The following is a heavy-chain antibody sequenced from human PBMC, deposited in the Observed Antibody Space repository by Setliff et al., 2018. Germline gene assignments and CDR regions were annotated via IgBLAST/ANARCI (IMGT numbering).Heavy chain of an antibody. Sequence: SETLSLTCTVSGGSISSYYWSWIRQPPGKGLEWIGYINYSGSTNHSPSLKSRVTKSVDTSKNQFSLKLSSVAAADTAVYYCARGFDVCGGGACYTDGPYYFDYWGLGTLVTVSS. CDR2: INYSGST. V-gene: IGHV4-59*12. CDR1: GGSISSYY. D-gene: IGHD2-21*02. J-gene: IGHJ4*02. CDR3: ARGFDVCGGGACYTDGPYYFDY.